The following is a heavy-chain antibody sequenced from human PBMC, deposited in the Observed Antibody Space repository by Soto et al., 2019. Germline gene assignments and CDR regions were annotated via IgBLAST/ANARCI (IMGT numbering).Heavy chain of an antibody. Sequence: QLQLQESGPGLVKPSETLSLTCTVSGGSISSSSYYWGWIRQPPGKGLEWIGSIYYSGSTYYNPSLKSRVTISVDTSKNQFSLKLSSVTAADTAVYYCASVHDFWSNYGVGWFDPWGQGTLVTVSS. D-gene: IGHD3-3*01. CDR1: GGSISSSSYY. CDR3: ASVHDFWSNYGVGWFDP. V-gene: IGHV4-39*01. CDR2: IYYSGST. J-gene: IGHJ5*02.